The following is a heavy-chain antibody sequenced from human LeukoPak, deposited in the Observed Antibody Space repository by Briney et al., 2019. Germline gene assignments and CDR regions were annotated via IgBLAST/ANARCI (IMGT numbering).Heavy chain of an antibody. D-gene: IGHD2-8*01. J-gene: IGHJ3*02. V-gene: IGHV4-31*03. CDR3: AREMVRDAFDI. CDR1: GGSISRDGHY. CDR2: VSSSGTT. Sequence: SQTLSLTCTVSGGSISRDGHYWSWIRQYPGKGLESIGSVSSSGTTTYNPSLKSRVTISLDTSQNQFSLNLRSLTAADTAVYYCAREMVRDAFDIWGRGTMVTVSS.